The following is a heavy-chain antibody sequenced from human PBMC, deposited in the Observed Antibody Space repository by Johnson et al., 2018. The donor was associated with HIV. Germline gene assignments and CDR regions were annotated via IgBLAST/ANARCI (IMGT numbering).Heavy chain of an antibody. CDR1: GFTFDDYA. V-gene: IGHV3-9*01. CDR2: ISWNGGSI. J-gene: IGHJ3*01. D-gene: IGHD1-26*01. Sequence: VQLVESGGGLVQPGRSMRLSCAASGFTFDDYAMHWVRQAPGKGLEWVSGISWNGGSIGYADSVKGRFTISRDTSKNTLYLQMNSLSAEDTAVYYCAKPLVGATRDDAFDVWGQGTMVT. CDR3: AKPLVGATRDDAFDV.